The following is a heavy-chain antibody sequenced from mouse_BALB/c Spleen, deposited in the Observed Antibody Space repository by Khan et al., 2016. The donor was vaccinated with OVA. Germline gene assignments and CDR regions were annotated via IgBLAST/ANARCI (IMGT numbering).Heavy chain of an antibody. J-gene: IGHJ2*01. Sequence: EVQLQESGPGLVKPSQSLSLTCTVTGYSITNDYAWNWIRQFPGNKLEWMGYISYSGNTKYNPSLKSRISITRDTSKNQFFLQLNSVIIEDTATYYWAKIYGGDFNYGGQGTTLTVS. CDR1: GYSITNDYA. CDR2: ISYSGNT. V-gene: IGHV3-2*02. D-gene: IGHD1-1*01. CDR3: AKIYGGDFNY.